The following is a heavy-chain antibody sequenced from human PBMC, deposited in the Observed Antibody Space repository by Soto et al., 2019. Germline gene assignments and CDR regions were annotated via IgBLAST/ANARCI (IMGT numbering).Heavy chain of an antibody. D-gene: IGHD3-9*01. J-gene: IGHJ4*02. CDR2: IYWDDGK. V-gene: IGHV2-5*02. CDR3: AHLPASDISSGYYPFDC. CDR1: GFSLSTSGVG. Sequence: SGPTLVNPTQTLTLTCTFSGFSLSTSGVGVAWIRQPPGKALEWLALIYWDDGKRYSPSLKTRLNITKDTSKNQVVLTLTNVDPVDTATYYCAHLPASDISSGYYPFDCWGQGSLVAVSS.